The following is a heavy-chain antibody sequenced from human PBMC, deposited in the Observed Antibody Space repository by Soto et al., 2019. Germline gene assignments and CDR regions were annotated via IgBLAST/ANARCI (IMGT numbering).Heavy chain of an antibody. CDR1: GGSISSGGYY. CDR2: IYYSGST. D-gene: IGHD6-13*01. J-gene: IGHJ5*02. V-gene: IGHV4-31*03. Sequence: QVQLQESGPGLVKPSQTLSLTCTVSGGSISSGGYYWSWIRQHPGKGLEWIGYIYYSGSTYYNPSLKSRVTISVDTSKNQFSLKLSSVTAADTAVYYCARGLVGDSSSWLRRFDPWGQGTLVTVSS. CDR3: ARGLVGDSSSWLRRFDP.